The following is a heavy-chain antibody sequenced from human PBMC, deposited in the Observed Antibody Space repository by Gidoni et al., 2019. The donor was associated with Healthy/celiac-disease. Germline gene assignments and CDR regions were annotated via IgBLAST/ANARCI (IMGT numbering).Heavy chain of an antibody. CDR2: IRIKAYGATT. CDR3: TSSSYSSGWSYEYYFDY. D-gene: IGHD6-19*01. J-gene: IGHJ4*02. Sequence: EVQLVVSWGGLVRPGRSLSLSCTDSGLALGVFAIGWFRQAPGKGLEWVGFIRIKAYGATTEYAASVQGRFTSSRDDSKSIAYLQMNSLKTEDTAVYYCTSSSYSSGWSYEYYFDYWGQGTLVTVSS. CDR1: GLALGVFA. V-gene: IGHV3-49*05.